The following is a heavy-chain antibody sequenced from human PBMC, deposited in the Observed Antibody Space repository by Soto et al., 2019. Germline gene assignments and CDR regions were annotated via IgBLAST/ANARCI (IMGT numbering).Heavy chain of an antibody. CDR1: GFTFSSYG. Sequence: GGSLRLSCAASGFTFSSYGMHWVRQAPGKGLEWVAVIWYDGSNKYYADSVKGRFTISRDNSKNTLYLQMNSLRAEDTAVYYCARANGRYSWASSGWYLFAYWGQGTLVTVSS. CDR2: IWYDGSNK. V-gene: IGHV3-33*01. J-gene: IGHJ4*02. CDR3: ARANGRYSWASSGWYLFAY. D-gene: IGHD6-19*01.